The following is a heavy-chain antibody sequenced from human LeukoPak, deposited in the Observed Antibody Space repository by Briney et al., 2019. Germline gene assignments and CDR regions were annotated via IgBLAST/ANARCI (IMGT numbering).Heavy chain of an antibody. V-gene: IGHV4-30-2*01. D-gene: IGHD5-12*01. CDR2: IYHTGST. CDR3: ARALSSGYDFSYFDY. Sequence: SETLSLTCAVSGGSINNDDYSWSWIRQPPGKGLEWIGYIYHTGSTYYNPSLKSRVTMSVGRSKNQFSLNLSSVTAADTAAYYCARALSSGYDFSYFDYWGQGTLVTVSS. CDR1: GGSINNDDYS. J-gene: IGHJ4*02.